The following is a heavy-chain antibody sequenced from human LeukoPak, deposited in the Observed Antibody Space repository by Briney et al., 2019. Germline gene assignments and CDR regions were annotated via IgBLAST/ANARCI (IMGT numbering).Heavy chain of an antibody. CDR2: IKQDGSEK. V-gene: IGHV3-7*01. Sequence: GGSLRLSCAASGFTFSSYWMSWVRQAPGKGLEWVANIKQDGSEKYYVDSVKGRFTISRDNAKNSLYLQMNSLRAEDTAVYYCARDVRPDSYDISTEYFQHWGQGTLVTVSS. D-gene: IGHD3-9*01. CDR3: ARDVRPDSYDISTEYFQH. J-gene: IGHJ1*01. CDR1: GFTFSSYW.